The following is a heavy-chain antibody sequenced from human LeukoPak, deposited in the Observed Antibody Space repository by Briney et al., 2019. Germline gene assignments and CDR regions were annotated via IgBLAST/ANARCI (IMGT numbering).Heavy chain of an antibody. V-gene: IGHV3-30-3*01. Sequence: GGSLRLSCAASGFTFRSCAMHWVRQAPGKGLEWVAVISYDGDDGSNIYYADSVKGRFTISRDNSKSTLYLQMNSLRAEDTAVYYCAREASPKALGYWGQGTLVTVSS. CDR1: GFTFRSCA. J-gene: IGHJ4*02. CDR2: ISYDGDDGSNI. CDR3: AREASPKALGY.